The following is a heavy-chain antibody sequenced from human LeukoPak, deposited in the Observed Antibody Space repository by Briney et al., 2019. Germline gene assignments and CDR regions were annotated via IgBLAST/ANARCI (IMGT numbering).Heavy chain of an antibody. CDR1: GGSISSYY. CDR3: ARSLDSSGYFSPEWYFDY. CDR2: IYYSGST. D-gene: IGHD3-22*01. Sequence: SETLSLTCTVSGGSISSYYWSWIRQPPGKGLEWIGYIYYSGSTYYNPSLKSRVTISVDTSKNQFSLKLSSVTAADTAVYYCARSLDSSGYFSPEWYFDYWGQGTLVTVSS. J-gene: IGHJ4*02. V-gene: IGHV4-59*12.